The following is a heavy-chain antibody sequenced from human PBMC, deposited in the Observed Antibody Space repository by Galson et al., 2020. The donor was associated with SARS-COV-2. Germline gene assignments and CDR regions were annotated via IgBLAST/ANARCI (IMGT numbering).Heavy chain of an antibody. Sequence: ASVKVSCKASGYTFTSYGISWVRQAPGQGLEWMGWISAYNGNTNYAQKLQGRVTMTTDTSTSTAYMELRSLRSDDTAVYYCALTFSSSWYGGFDYWGQGTLLTVSS. V-gene: IGHV1-18*01. CDR2: ISAYNGNT. J-gene: IGHJ4*02. D-gene: IGHD6-13*01. CDR3: ALTFSSSWYGGFDY. CDR1: GYTFTSYG.